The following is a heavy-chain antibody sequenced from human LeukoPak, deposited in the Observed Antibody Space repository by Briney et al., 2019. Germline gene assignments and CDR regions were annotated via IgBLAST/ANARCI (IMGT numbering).Heavy chain of an antibody. CDR3: ARLGGRYYDSSGYIDY. CDR1: GGSISSSSYY. D-gene: IGHD3-22*01. J-gene: IGHJ4*02. V-gene: IGHV4-39*01. Sequence: SETLSLTCTVSGGSISSSSYYWGWIRQSPGKGLEWIGSIYYSGSTYYNPSLKSRVTISVDTSKNQFSLKLSSVTAADTAVYYCARLGGRYYDSSGYIDYWGQGTLVTVSS. CDR2: IYYSGST.